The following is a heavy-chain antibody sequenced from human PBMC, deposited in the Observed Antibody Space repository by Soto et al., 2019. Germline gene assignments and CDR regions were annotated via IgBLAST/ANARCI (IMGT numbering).Heavy chain of an antibody. V-gene: IGHV3-23*01. J-gene: IGHJ4*02. D-gene: IGHD1-1*01. CDR2: ISDRGDTT. CDR1: GFTITSYA. Sequence: GGSLRLSCTASGFTITSYAMSWVRQAPGKGLEWVSAISDRGDTTHYADSVKGRFTISRDTSKNTLYLQMNTLRAEDTAVYYCAKDKPGTTSFDDWGRGTLVTVS. CDR3: AKDKPGTTSFDD.